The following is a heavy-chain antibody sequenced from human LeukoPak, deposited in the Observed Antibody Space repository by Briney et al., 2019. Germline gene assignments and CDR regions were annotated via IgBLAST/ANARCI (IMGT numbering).Heavy chain of an antibody. Sequence: GESLKISCKGSGYSFTSYWIGWVRQMPGKGLEWMGIIYPGDSDTRYSPSFQGQVTISADKSISTAYLQWSSLKASDTAMYYCARTKVLYYYYYYMDVWGEGTTVTVSS. CDR1: GYSFTSYW. V-gene: IGHV5-51*01. D-gene: IGHD2/OR15-2a*01. CDR2: IYPGDSDT. J-gene: IGHJ6*03. CDR3: ARTKVLYYYYYYMDV.